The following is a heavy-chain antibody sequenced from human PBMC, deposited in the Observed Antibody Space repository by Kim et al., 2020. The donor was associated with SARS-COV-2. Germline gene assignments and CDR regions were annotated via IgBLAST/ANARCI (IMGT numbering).Heavy chain of an antibody. CDR2: IYYSGST. V-gene: IGHV4-39*01. D-gene: IGHD5-18*01. J-gene: IGHJ3*02. CDR1: GGSISSSSYY. Sequence: SETLSLTCTVSGGSISSSSYYWGWIRQPPGKGLEWIGSIYYSGSTYYNPSLKSRVTISVDTSKNQFSLKLSSVTAADTAVYYCARLPWIQSWLGGDAFDIWGQRTMVTVSS. CDR3: ARLPWIQSWLGGDAFDI.